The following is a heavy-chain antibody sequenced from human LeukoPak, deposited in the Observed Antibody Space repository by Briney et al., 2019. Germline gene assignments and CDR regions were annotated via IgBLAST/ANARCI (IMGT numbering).Heavy chain of an antibody. CDR1: GGSISSGDYY. CDR2: IYYSGST. D-gene: IGHD5-18*01. J-gene: IGHJ3*02. Sequence: SQTLSLTCTVSGGSISSGDYYWSWIRQPPGKGLEWIGYIYYSGSTYYNPSLKSRVTISVDTSKNQFSLKLSSVTAADTAVYYCARDLGSGYSYGYRAFDIWGQGTMVTVSS. CDR3: ARDLGSGYSYGYRAFDI. V-gene: IGHV4-30-4*08.